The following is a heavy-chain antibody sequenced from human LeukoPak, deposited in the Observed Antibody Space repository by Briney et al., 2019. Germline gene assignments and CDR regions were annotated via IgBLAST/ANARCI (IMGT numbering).Heavy chain of an antibody. D-gene: IGHD2-15*01. CDR1: GFTFSGSA. CDR3: TRLAGGDAFDI. V-gene: IGHV3-73*01. J-gene: IGHJ3*02. CDR2: IRSKANGYTT. Sequence: GGSLRLSCAASGFTFSGSAMHWVRQASGKGLEWVGRIRSKANGYTTTYGASVKGRFTISRDDSQRATYVQMNSLKIEDTAVYYCTRLAGGDAFDIWGPGTMVTVSS.